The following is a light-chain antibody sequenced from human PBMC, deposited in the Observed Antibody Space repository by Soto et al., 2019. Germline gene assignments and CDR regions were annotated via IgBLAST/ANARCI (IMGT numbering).Light chain of an antibody. CDR1: SGHSNYA. V-gene: IGLV4-69*01. Sequence: QPVLTQSPSASASLGASVKLTCTLSSGHSNYAIAWHQQQSEKGPRYLMKLNSDGSHSKGDGTPDRFSGSSSGAERYLTISSLQSEDEADYDCQTWGSGIVVFGGGTKVTVL. J-gene: IGLJ2*01. CDR2: LNSDGSH. CDR3: QTWGSGIVV.